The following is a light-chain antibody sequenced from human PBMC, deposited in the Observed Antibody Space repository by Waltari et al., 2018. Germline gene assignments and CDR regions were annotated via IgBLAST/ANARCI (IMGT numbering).Light chain of an antibody. CDR2: GAS. Sequence: DIVLTQSPRTLSLSLGERATVSCRASQSVSRALAWYQQKPGQAPRLLIYGASTRATGIPDRFSGSGSGTDFSLTISRLEPDDFAVYYCQHYLRLPVTFGQGTTVEI. CDR3: QHYLRLPVT. J-gene: IGKJ1*01. V-gene: IGKV3-20*01. CDR1: QSVSRA.